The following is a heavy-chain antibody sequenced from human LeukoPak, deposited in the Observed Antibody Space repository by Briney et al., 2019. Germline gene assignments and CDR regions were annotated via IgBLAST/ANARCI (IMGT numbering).Heavy chain of an antibody. V-gene: IGHV3-13*01. CDR3: TTGPRGSYLPDY. J-gene: IGHJ4*02. CDR2: IGIAGDT. D-gene: IGHD1-26*01. Sequence: GGSLRLSCAASGFTFSNYDMHWVRQTTGKGLEWVSGIGIAGDTYHVDSVKGRFTISRENAKNSLHLQMNSLRAGDTAMYYCTTGPRGSYLPDYWGQGTLVTVSS. CDR1: GFTFSNYD.